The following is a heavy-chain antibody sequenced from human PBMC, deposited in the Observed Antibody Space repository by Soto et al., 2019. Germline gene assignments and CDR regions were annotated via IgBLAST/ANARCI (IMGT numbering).Heavy chain of an antibody. V-gene: IGHV3-30*18. J-gene: IGHJ4*02. Sequence: QVQLVESGGGIVQPGRSLRLSCAASGFTFSSYGMHWVRQSPGKGLEWVAVISYDGSNEHYADSVKGRFTISRDNSKNTLYLQMNSLRAEDTAVYYCAKGYSSGWYPGQDYWGQGTLVTVSS. CDR2: ISYDGSNE. CDR3: AKGYSSGWYPGQDY. CDR1: GFTFSSYG. D-gene: IGHD6-19*01.